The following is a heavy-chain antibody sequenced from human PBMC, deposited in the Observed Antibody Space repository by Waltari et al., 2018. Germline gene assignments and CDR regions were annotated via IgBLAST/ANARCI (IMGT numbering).Heavy chain of an antibody. V-gene: IGHV3-30*02. CDR3: ATPHIAAADY. Sequence: QVQLVESGGGVVQPGGSLRLSCAASGFTFSSYGMHWVRQAPGKGLEWVAFIRYDGSNKYYADSVKGRFTISRDNSKNTLYLQMNSLRAEDTAVYYCATPHIAAADYWGQGTLVTVSS. CDR2: IRYDGSNK. D-gene: IGHD6-13*01. CDR1: GFTFSSYG. J-gene: IGHJ4*02.